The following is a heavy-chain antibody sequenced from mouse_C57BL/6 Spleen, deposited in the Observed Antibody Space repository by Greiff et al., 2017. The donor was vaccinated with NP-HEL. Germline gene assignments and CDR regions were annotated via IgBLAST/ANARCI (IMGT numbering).Heavy chain of an antibody. Sequence: QVQLQQPGAELVRPGSSVKLSCKASGYTFTSYWMDWVKQRPGQGLEWIGNIYPSDSETHYNQQFKDKATLTVDKSSSPAYMPLSSLTPEDSAVDYGARGGYDGWVAYWGQGTPVTVSA. V-gene: IGHV1-61*01. J-gene: IGHJ3*01. CDR2: IYPSDSET. CDR3: ARGGYDGWVAY. D-gene: IGHD2-14*01. CDR1: GYTFTSYW.